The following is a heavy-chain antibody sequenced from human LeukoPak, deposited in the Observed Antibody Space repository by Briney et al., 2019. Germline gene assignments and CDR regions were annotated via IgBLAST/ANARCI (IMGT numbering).Heavy chain of an antibody. D-gene: IGHD6-19*01. Sequence: SETLSLTCALYGGSFSGYYWSWIREPPGKGLEWIGEINHSGSTNYNPSLKSRVTISVDTSKNQFSLKLSSVTAADTAVYYCARGRGAVAGIDYWGQGTLVTVSS. J-gene: IGHJ4*02. V-gene: IGHV4-34*01. CDR2: INHSGST. CDR1: GGSFSGYY. CDR3: ARGRGAVAGIDY.